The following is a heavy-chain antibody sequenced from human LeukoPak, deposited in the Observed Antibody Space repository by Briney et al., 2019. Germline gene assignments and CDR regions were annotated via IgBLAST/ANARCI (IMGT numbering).Heavy chain of an antibody. CDR2: INFANSDT. CDR1: YSFTNYW. D-gene: IGHD3-10*01. V-gene: IGHV5-51*01. J-gene: IGHJ3*02. CDR3: ARRVSETGSPLDM. Sequence: GESLKISCRGYSFTNYWIGWVRQMSGKGLAWMALINFANSDTRYSPSFQGQVVVSVDRSINTAYLQWTSLEASDTAMYYCARRVSETGSPLDMWGQGTMVSVSS.